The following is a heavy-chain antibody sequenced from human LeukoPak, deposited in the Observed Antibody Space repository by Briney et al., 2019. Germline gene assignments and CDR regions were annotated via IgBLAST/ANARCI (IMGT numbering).Heavy chain of an antibody. CDR1: GFTFSNYG. Sequence: PGGSLRLSCAASGFTFSNYGMHWVRQAPGKGLEWVAGIWYEGSNKYYADSVKGRITISRDNSKNTLYLQMNSLRAEDTAVYYCARDYTMIVVAISDYFDYWGQGTLVTVSS. CDR3: ARDYTMIVVAISDYFDY. J-gene: IGHJ4*02. CDR2: IWYEGSNK. D-gene: IGHD3-22*01. V-gene: IGHV3-33*01.